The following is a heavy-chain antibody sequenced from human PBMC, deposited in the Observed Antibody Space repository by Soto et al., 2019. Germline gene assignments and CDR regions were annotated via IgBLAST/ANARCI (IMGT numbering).Heavy chain of an antibody. J-gene: IGHJ4*02. V-gene: IGHV3-23*01. Sequence: HPXEFLRLSCAASCFTVSTYDMNWVRQAPGEGLEWVSGTSGGVVATHYADSVKGRFTISRDISRNTMYLQMNSLRVDDTAVYYSALYAAMFFGGQGTQVTVSS. CDR1: CFTVSTYD. D-gene: IGHD2-2*01. CDR3: ALYAAMFF. CDR2: TSGGVVAT.